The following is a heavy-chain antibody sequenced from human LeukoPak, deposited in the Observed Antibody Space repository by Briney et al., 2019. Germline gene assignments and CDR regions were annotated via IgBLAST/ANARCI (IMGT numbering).Heavy chain of an antibody. V-gene: IGHV1-2*02. Sequence: GESLKISCKASGYTFTGYYMHWVRQATGQGLEWMGWINPNSGGTNYAQKFQGRVTMTRDTSISTAYMELSRLRSDDTAVYYCARDPHSSSWYPNWFDPWGQGTLVTVSS. J-gene: IGHJ5*02. CDR3: ARDPHSSSWYPNWFDP. CDR1: GYTFTGYY. D-gene: IGHD6-13*01. CDR2: INPNSGGT.